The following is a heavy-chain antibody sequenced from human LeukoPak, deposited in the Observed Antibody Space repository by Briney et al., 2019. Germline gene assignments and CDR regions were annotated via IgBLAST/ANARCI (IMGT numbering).Heavy chain of an antibody. CDR2: ISYDGSNK. Sequence: GGSLRLSCAASGFTFSSYAMHWVRQAPGKGLEWVAVISYDGSNKYYADSVKGRFTISRDNSKNTLYLQMNSLRAEDTAVYYCARGPDCSGGSCYELDYWGQGTLVTVSS. V-gene: IGHV3-30*04. J-gene: IGHJ4*02. CDR3: ARGPDCSGGSCYELDY. CDR1: GFTFSSYA. D-gene: IGHD2-15*01.